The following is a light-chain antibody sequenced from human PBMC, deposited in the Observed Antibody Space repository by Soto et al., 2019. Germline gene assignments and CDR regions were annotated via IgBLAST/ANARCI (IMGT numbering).Light chain of an antibody. CDR1: QSISSW. CDR2: DAS. Sequence: DIRMTQSPSTLSASVGDRVTITCRASQSISSWLAWYQQKPGKAPKLLIYDASSLESGVPSRFSGSGSGTEFTLTFSSLQPDDFATYYCQQYNSYSTFGQGTKLEIK. V-gene: IGKV1-5*01. J-gene: IGKJ2*01. CDR3: QQYNSYST.